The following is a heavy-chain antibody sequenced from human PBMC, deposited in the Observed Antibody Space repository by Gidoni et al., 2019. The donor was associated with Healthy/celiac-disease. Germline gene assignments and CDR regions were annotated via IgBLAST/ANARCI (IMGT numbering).Heavy chain of an antibody. J-gene: IGHJ6*02. D-gene: IGHD3-3*01. CDR2: IRSKANSYAT. CDR1: GFTFSGSA. V-gene: IGHV3-73*02. Sequence: EVQLVESGGGLVQPGGSLNLSCAASGFTFSGSAMQWVRQASGKGLGWVGRIRSKANSYATAYAASVKGRFTISRDDSKNTAYLQMNSLKTEDTAVYYCTSTILEWLLYPGYYYYYGMDVWGQGTTVTVSS. CDR3: TSTILEWLLYPGYYYYYGMDV.